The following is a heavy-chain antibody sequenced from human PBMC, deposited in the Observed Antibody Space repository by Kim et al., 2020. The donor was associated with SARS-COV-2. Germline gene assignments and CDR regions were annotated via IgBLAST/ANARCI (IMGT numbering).Heavy chain of an antibody. CDR2: INHSGST. D-gene: IGHD1-1*01. J-gene: IGHJ4*02. Sequence: SETLSLTCAVYGGSFSGYYWSWIRQPPGKGLEWIGEINHSGSTNYNPSLKSRVTISVDTSKNQFSLKLSSVTAAYTAVYYCARGRKIGTLSGLGHWGQGTLVTVSS. CDR3: ARGRKIGTLSGLGH. CDR1: GGSFSGYY. V-gene: IGHV4-34*01.